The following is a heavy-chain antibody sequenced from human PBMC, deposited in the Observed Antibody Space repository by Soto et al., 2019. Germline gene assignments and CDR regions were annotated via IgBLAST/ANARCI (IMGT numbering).Heavy chain of an antibody. V-gene: IGHV1-18*01. D-gene: IGHD1-1*01. J-gene: IGHJ4*02. CDR3: ARGRYGDY. CDR1: GYGFTTYG. CDR2: ISAHNGNT. Sequence: QVHLVQSGAEVKKPGASVKVSCKGSGYGFTTYGITWVRQAPGQGLEWMAWISAHNGNTNYAQKLQGRVTETRDTSTSTAYMELRSLRSDDTAVYCCARGRYGDYWGQGALVTVSS.